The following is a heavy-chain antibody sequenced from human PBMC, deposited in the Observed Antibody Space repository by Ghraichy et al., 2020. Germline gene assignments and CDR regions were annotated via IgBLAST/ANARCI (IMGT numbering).Heavy chain of an antibody. J-gene: IGHJ4*02. Sequence: GGSLRLSCAASGFTFSSYAMSWVRQAPGKGLEWVSAISGSGGSTYYADSVKGRFTISRDNSKNTLYLQINSLRAEDTAVYYCAIPPEVTGEDYFDYWGQGTLVTVSS. CDR3: AIPPEVTGEDYFDY. D-gene: IGHD3-10*01. CDR1: GFTFSSYA. V-gene: IGHV3-23*01. CDR2: ISGSGGST.